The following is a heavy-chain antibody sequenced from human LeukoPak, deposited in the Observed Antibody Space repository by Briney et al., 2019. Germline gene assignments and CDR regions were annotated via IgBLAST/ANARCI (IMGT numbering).Heavy chain of an antibody. V-gene: IGHV4-39*01. J-gene: IGHJ5*02. CDR1: GGSISSSSYY. Sequence: SETLSLTCTVSGGSISSSSYYWGWIRQPPGKGLEWIGSIYYSETTYYNPSLKSRVTISVDTSKNQFSLRLSSVTAADTAVYYCARQRYYGSRSYSLNWFDPWGQGTLVTVSS. CDR3: ARQRYYGSRSYSLNWFDP. D-gene: IGHD3-10*01. CDR2: IYYSETT.